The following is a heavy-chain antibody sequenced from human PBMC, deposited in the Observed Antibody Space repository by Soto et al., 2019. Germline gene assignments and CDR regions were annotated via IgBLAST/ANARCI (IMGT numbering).Heavy chain of an antibody. CDR2: ISAYNGNT. J-gene: IGHJ5*02. V-gene: IGHV1-18*01. D-gene: IGHD1-26*01. CDR3: ARDIDSGSYYIGYWFDP. Sequence: ASVKVSCKASGYTFTSYGISWVRRAPGQGLEWMGWISAYNGNTNYAQKLQGRVTMTTDTSTSTAYMELRSLRSDDTAVYYCARDIDSGSYYIGYWFDPWGQGTLVTVSS. CDR1: GYTFTSYG.